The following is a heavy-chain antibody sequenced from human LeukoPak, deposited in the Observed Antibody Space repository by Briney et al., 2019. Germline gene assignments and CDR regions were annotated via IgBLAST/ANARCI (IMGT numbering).Heavy chain of an antibody. CDR3: SKPQWSYGMDV. J-gene: IGHJ6*02. CDR1: GSTFSSYI. D-gene: IGHD1-14*01. Sequence: GGSLRLSCAASGSTFSSYIMHWVRQAPGRGLVWVSSINSSSSYIYYADSVKGRFTISRDNAKNPLYLQMNSLRAEDTAVYYWSKPQWSYGMDVWGQGTTVTVSS. CDR2: INSSSSYI. V-gene: IGHV3-21*01.